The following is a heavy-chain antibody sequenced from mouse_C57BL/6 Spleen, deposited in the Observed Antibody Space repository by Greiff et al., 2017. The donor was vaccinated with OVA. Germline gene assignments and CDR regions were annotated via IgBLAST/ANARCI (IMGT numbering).Heavy chain of an antibody. Sequence: EVQLQQSGPELVKPGASVKISCKASGYTFTDYYMNWVKQSHGKSLEWIGDINPNNGGTSYNQKFKGKATLTVDKSSSTAYMELRSLTSEDSAVYYCAPMVIGYWGQGTTLTVSS. CDR3: APMVIGY. D-gene: IGHD2-2*01. CDR1: GYTFTDYY. CDR2: INPNNGGT. V-gene: IGHV1-26*01. J-gene: IGHJ2*01.